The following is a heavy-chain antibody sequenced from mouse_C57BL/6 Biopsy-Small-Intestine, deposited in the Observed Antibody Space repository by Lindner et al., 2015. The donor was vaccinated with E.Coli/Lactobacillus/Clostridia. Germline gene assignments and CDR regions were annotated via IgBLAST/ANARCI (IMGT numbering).Heavy chain of an antibody. J-gene: IGHJ3*01. D-gene: IGHD3-2*02. CDR1: GFSLTSYG. CDR3: ASEGGQLRPPFAY. V-gene: IGHV2-6*01. CDR2: IWGVGST. Sequence: VQLQESGPGLVAPSQSLSITCTVSGFSLTSYGVDWVRRSPGKGLEWLGVIWGVGSTNYNSALKSRLSISKDNSKSQVFLKMNSLQTDDTAMYYCASEGGQLRPPFAYWGQGTLVTVSA.